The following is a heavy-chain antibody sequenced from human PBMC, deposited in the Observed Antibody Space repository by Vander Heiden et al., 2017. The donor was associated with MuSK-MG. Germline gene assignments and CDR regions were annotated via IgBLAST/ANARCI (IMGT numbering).Heavy chain of an antibody. CDR3: ARVSRGVAGSDY. D-gene: IGHD2-15*01. Sequence: QVQLVQSGAEVKKPGASVKVSCKASGYTFTSYGISWVRQAPGQGLEWMGWISAYNANTNYAQKLQGRVTMTTDTPTSTAYMQLRSLSYDDTAVYDCARVSRGVAGSDYWGQGPLGTVAS. J-gene: IGHJ4*02. CDR1: GYTFTSYG. V-gene: IGHV1-18*01. CDR2: ISAYNANT.